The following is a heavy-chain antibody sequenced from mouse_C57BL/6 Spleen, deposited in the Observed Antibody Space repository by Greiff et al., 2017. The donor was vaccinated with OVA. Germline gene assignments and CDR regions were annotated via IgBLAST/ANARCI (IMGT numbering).Heavy chain of an antibody. J-gene: IGHJ3*01. Sequence: VQLQQPGAELVRPGSSVKLSCKASGYTFTSYWMDWVKQRPGQGLEWIGNIYPSDSETHYNQKFKDKATLTVDKSSSTAYMQLSSLTSEDSAVYYCARGMVTTRAYWGQGTLVTVSA. CDR1: GYTFTSYW. V-gene: IGHV1-61*01. CDR2: IYPSDSET. CDR3: ARGMVTTRAY. D-gene: IGHD2-2*01.